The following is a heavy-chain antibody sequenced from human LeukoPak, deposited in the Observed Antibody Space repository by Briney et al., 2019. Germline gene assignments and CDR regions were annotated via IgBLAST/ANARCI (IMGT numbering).Heavy chain of an antibody. CDR3: AKEGYSSTWYPDY. D-gene: IGHD6-13*01. J-gene: IGHJ4*02. CDR1: GFTFSTYA. Sequence: GGSLRLSCAASGFTFSTYAMSWVRQAPGKGLDWVSAISGSGGSTYYADSVKGRFTISRDNSKNTLYLQVNSLRAEDTAVYYCAKEGYSSTWYPDYWGQGTLVTVSS. V-gene: IGHV3-23*01. CDR2: ISGSGGST.